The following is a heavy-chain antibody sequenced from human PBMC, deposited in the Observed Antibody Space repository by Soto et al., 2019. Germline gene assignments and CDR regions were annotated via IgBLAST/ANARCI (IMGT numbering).Heavy chain of an antibody. CDR1: GDSVSSNTAS. J-gene: IGHJ5*02. Sequence: PSQTLSLTCAISGDSVSSNTASWNWIRQSPSRGLEWLGRTYFRSKWYNDYAVSVKSRIIINPDTSNNQFPLQLNSVTPEDTAVYFCAKGDNLGPKTGYAFDPWGQGTLVTVSS. CDR2: TYFRSKWYN. CDR3: AKGDNLGPKTGYAFDP. V-gene: IGHV6-1*01. D-gene: IGHD5-12*01.